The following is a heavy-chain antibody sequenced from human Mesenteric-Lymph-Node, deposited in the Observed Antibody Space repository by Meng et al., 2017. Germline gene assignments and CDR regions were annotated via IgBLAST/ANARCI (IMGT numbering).Heavy chain of an antibody. D-gene: IGHD5-18*01. J-gene: IGHJ4*02. V-gene: IGHV3-30*03. Sequence: QGQLVEPGGGVVQPVRSLRLSCAASGFAFSSYGMHWVRQAPGKGLEWVALISHDGSNKYYADSVKGRFTVSRDNSKNTLYLQMNSQTTEDTAVYYCAGGYSYGDYWGQGTLVTVSS. CDR1: GFAFSSYG. CDR3: AGGYSYGDY. CDR2: ISHDGSNK.